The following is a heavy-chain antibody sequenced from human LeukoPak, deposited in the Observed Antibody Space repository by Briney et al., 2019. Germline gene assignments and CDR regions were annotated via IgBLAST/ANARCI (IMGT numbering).Heavy chain of an antibody. Sequence: GGSLRLSCAASGFTFSNYNMHWVRQAPGQGLECISYVSSSSSTTYNADSVKGRFTISRDNAKNSLFLQMNSLRAEDTVVYYCVRENFADLFDYWGQGTLVPVSS. CDR1: GFTFSNYN. J-gene: IGHJ4*02. CDR2: VSSSSSTT. V-gene: IGHV3-48*01. D-gene: IGHD1-7*01. CDR3: VRENFADLFDY.